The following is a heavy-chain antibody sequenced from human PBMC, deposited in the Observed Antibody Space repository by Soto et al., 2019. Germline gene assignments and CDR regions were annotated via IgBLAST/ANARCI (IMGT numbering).Heavy chain of an antibody. V-gene: IGHV3-30*18. J-gene: IGHJ4*02. CDR1: GFTFSSYG. CDR2: ISYDGSNK. CDR3: AKFIDHGDYVDY. Sequence: LTLTCTFSGFTFSSYGMHWVRQAPGKGLEWVAVISYDGSNKYYADSVKGRFTISRDNSKNTLYLQMNSLRAEDTAVYYCAKFIDHGDYVDYWGQGTLVTVSS. D-gene: IGHD2-8*01.